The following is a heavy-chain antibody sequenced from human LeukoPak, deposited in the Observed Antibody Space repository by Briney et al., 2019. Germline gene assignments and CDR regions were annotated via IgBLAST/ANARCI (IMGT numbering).Heavy chain of an antibody. D-gene: IGHD5-12*01. Sequence: GGALRVSCAASGFTLSNYWMSWVRQAPGKGLEWVAHINQDGSEEHYMESVKARFIISRDNAKNSLSLQMDSLRAEDTAVSYCVRDGGVSGYDLLDYWGQGTLVTVSS. CDR3: VRDGGVSGYDLLDY. V-gene: IGHV3-7*01. J-gene: IGHJ4*02. CDR2: INQDGSEE. CDR1: GFTLSNYW.